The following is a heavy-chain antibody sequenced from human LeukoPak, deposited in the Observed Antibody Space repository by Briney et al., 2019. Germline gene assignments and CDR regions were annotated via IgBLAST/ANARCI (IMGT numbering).Heavy chain of an antibody. CDR3: ARRSTVVTPDDYYYGMDV. V-gene: IGHV3-30*03. D-gene: IGHD4-23*01. Sequence: GGSLRLSCAASGFTFSSYWMSWVRQAPGKGLEWVAVISYDGSNKYYADSVKGRFTISRDNSKNTLYLQMNSLRAEDTAVYYCARRSTVVTPDDYYYGMDVWGQGTTVTVSS. CDR1: GFTFSSYW. J-gene: IGHJ6*02. CDR2: ISYDGSNK.